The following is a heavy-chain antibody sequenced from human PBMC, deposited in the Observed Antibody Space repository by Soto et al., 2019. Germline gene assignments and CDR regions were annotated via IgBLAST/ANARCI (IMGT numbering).Heavy chain of an antibody. CDR2: IIPIFGTA. CDR1: GGTFSSYA. J-gene: IGHJ6*02. Sequence: ASVKVSCKASGGTFSSYAISWVRQAPGQGLEWMGGIIPIFGTANYAQKFQGRVTITADESTSTAYMELSSRGSEDKAVYYCARGFADILTGFGAAENGLYYYGMDVWGQGTTVTVSS. D-gene: IGHD3-9*01. CDR3: ARGFADILTGFGAAENGLYYYGMDV. V-gene: IGHV1-69*13.